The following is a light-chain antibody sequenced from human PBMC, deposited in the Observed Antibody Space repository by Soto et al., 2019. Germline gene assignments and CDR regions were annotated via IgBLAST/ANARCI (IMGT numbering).Light chain of an antibody. CDR3: QQYGDSWS. Sequence: EIVLTQSPGTLSLSPGERATLSCRASQSVRNNYLAWYQQKPGQAPRVLIHATSNRATGIPDRFSGSGSGTDFTLTISRLEPEDVAVYYCQQYGDSWSFGQGTKVEIK. CDR1: QSVRNNY. CDR2: ATS. V-gene: IGKV3-20*01. J-gene: IGKJ1*01.